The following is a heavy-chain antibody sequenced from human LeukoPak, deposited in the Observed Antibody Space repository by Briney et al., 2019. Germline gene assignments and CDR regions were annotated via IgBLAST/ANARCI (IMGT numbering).Heavy chain of an antibody. J-gene: IGHJ4*02. CDR3: ARGQRLILLAYFDY. CDR1: GYTFTSYY. CDR2: INPSGGST. V-gene: IGHV1-46*01. D-gene: IGHD3-10*01. Sequence: ASVKASCKASGYTFTSYYMHWVRQAPGQGLEWMGIINPSGGSTSYAQKFQGRVTITADESTSTAYMELSSLRSEDTAVYYCARGQRLILLAYFDYWGQGTLVTVSS.